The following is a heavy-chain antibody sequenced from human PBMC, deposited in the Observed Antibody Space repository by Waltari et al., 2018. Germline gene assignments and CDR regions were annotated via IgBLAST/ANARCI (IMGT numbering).Heavy chain of an antibody. V-gene: IGHV4-34*01. CDR3: ARAGLDY. CDR2: INQSGST. CDR1: GGSFSGYY. J-gene: IGHJ4*02. Sequence: QVQLQQWGAGLLKPSETLSLTCAVYGGSFSGYYWSWIRQPPGKGRGGFGEINQSGSTNYTPSLKSRVTISVDTSKNQFSLKLSSVTAADTAVYYCARAGLDYWGQGTLVTVSS.